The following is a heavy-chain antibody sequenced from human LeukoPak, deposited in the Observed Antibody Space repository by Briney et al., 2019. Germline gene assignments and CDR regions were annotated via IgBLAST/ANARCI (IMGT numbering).Heavy chain of an antibody. D-gene: IGHD2-15*01. CDR2: ISGSGGST. CDR3: AKDRLGRGYYFDY. Sequence: PGGSLRLSCAASGFLFSRYWMSWVRQAPGKGLEWVSAISGSGGSTYYADSVKGRFTISRDNSKNTLYLQMNSLRAEDTAVYYCAKDRLGRGYYFDYWGQGTLVTVSS. J-gene: IGHJ4*02. V-gene: IGHV3-23*01. CDR1: GFLFSRYW.